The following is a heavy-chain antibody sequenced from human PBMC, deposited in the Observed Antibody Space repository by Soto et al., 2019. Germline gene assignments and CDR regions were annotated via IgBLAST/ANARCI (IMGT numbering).Heavy chain of an antibody. CDR2: IYYSGST. D-gene: IGHD2-8*01. CDR1: GGSISSGGYY. J-gene: IGHJ4*02. V-gene: IGHV4-31*01. CDR3: ASSRTNGVSQYYFDY. Sequence: QVQLQESGPGLVKPSQTLSLTCTVSGGSISSGGYYWSWIRQHPGKGLEWIGYIYYSGSTSYNPSLKAPVTTSVNTSKNRFSLKLSSVTAADTAVYYCASSRTNGVSQYYFDYWGQGTLVTVSS.